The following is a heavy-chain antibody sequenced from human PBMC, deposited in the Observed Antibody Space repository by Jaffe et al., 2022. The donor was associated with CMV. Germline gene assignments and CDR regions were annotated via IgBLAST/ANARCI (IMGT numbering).Heavy chain of an antibody. J-gene: IGHJ4*02. Sequence: QLQLQESGPGLVKPSETLSLTCTVSGGSISSSSYYWGWIRQPPGKGLEWIGSIYYSGSTYYNPSLKSRVTISVDTSKNQFSLKLSSVTAADTAVYYCARLSATAAASSGYWGQGTLVTVSS. D-gene: IGHD6-13*01. CDR2: IYYSGST. CDR1: GGSISSSSYY. CDR3: ARLSATAAASSGY. V-gene: IGHV4-39*01.